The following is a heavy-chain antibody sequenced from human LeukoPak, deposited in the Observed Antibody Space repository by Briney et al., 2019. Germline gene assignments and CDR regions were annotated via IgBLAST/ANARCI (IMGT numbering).Heavy chain of an antibody. CDR1: GGTFSSYA. D-gene: IGHD3-10*01. CDR2: IIPIFGTA. J-gene: IGHJ3*02. V-gene: IGHV1-69*06. CDR3: ARANYYYGSGSYWGDAFDI. Sequence: SVKVSCKASGGTFSSYAISWVRQAPGQGLEWMGGIIPIFGTANYAQKFQGRVTITADKSTSTACMELSSLRSEDTAVYYCARANYYYGSGSYWGDAFDIWGQGTMVTVSS.